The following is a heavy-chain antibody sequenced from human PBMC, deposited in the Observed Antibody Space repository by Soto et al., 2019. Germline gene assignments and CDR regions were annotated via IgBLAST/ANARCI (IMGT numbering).Heavy chain of an antibody. J-gene: IGHJ1*01. CDR3: ARGHCSSTSFSPGPIDFQH. Sequence: QVQLVQSGAEVKKPGASVKVSCKASGYTFTGYYMHWVRQAPGQGLEWMGWINPNSGGTNYAQKFQGWVTMTRDTSISTAYMELSRLRSDDTAVYYCARGHCSSTSFSPGPIDFQHWGQGTLVTVSS. D-gene: IGHD2-2*01. CDR1: GYTFTGYY. V-gene: IGHV1-2*04. CDR2: INPNSGGT.